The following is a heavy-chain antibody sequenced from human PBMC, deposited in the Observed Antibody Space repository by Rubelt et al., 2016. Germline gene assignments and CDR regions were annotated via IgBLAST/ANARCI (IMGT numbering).Heavy chain of an antibody. CDR3: ARDRIRIAARQGWYFDL. J-gene: IGHJ2*01. Sequence: QVQLVQSGAEVKKPGASVKVSCKASGYTFTSYGISWVRQAPGQGLEWMGWISAYNGNTKYAQKLQGRVTMTTDTSTSTAYMGRRSLRSDDTAVYYCARDRIRIAARQGWYFDLWGRGTLVTVSS. V-gene: IGHV1-18*01. CDR2: ISAYNGNT. CDR1: GYTFTSYG. D-gene: IGHD6-6*01.